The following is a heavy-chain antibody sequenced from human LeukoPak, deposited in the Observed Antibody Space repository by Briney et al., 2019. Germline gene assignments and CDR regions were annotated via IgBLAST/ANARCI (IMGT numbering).Heavy chain of an antibody. CDR2: IYYSGST. Sequence: PSETLSLTCTVSGGSISSYYWSWIRQPPGKGLEWIGYIYYSGSTNYNPSLKSRVTISVDTSKNQFSLKLSSVTAADTAVYYCARVKRYSSGWHFDYWGQGTLVTVSS. J-gene: IGHJ4*02. CDR1: GGSISSYY. CDR3: ARVKRYSSGWHFDY. D-gene: IGHD6-19*01. V-gene: IGHV4-59*01.